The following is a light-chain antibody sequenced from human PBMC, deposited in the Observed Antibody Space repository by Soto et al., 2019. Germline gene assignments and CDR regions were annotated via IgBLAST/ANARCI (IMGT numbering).Light chain of an antibody. CDR1: QSISSW. CDR3: QQYNSLT. J-gene: IGKJ2*01. Sequence: DIRMTQSPSTLSASVGDRVTITCRASQSISSWLAWYQQKPGKAPKLLIYDASSLESGVPSRFSGSGSGTEFTLTISSLQPDDFATYYCQQYNSLTFGQGTKVDIK. CDR2: DAS. V-gene: IGKV1-5*01.